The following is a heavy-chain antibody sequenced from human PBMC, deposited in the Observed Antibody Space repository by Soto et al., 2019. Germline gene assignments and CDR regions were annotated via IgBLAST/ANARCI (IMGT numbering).Heavy chain of an antibody. CDR2: IYYSGST. CDR1: GGSISSFY. V-gene: IGHV4-59*01. D-gene: IGHD1-7*01. CDR3: ARARYNWNYGDYYYGLGV. J-gene: IGHJ6*02. Sequence: PSETLSLTCTVSGGSISSFYRSWIRQPPGKGLEWIGYIYYSGSTNYNPSLKSRVTISVDTSKNQFSLKLSSVTAADTAVYFCARARYNWNYGDYYYGLGVWGQGTTVTVSS.